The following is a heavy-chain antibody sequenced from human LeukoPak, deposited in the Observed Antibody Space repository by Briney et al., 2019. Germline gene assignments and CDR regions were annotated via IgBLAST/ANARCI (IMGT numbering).Heavy chain of an antibody. CDR1: GFTFSSYS. J-gene: IGHJ4*02. Sequence: GGSLRLSCAASGFTFSSYSMNWVRQAPGKGLEWVSYISSSSSTKYYADSVKGRFTISRDNAKNSLYLQMNSLRAEDTAVYYCARDYNWNSAVFDYWGQGTLVTVSS. D-gene: IGHD1-7*01. V-gene: IGHV3-48*01. CDR2: ISSSSSTK. CDR3: ARDYNWNSAVFDY.